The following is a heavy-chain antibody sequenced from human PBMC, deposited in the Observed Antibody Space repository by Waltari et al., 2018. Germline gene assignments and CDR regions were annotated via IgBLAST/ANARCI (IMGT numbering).Heavy chain of an antibody. Sequence: QVQLVQSGAEVKKPGSSVKVSCKASGGTFSSYAISWVRQAPGQGLEWMGGIIPIFGTANYAQKFQGRVTITADESTSTAYMELSSLRSEDTAVYYCASAFLARYGDYRYYYYGMDVWGQGTTVTVSS. J-gene: IGHJ6*02. CDR3: ASAFLARYGDYRYYYYGMDV. V-gene: IGHV1-69*12. CDR1: GGTFSSYA. CDR2: IIPIFGTA. D-gene: IGHD4-17*01.